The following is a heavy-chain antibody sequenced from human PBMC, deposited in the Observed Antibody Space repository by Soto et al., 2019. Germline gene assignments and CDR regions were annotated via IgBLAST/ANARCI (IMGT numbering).Heavy chain of an antibody. CDR3: GRELVGKHEF. Sequence: QLQLQESGSGLVTPSQTLSLTCAVSGVSISSGGYSWSCIRQPPGTGLEWIGYLYHSGSTYYNPCLNGPAAMSGERWEEQLSLKLSSVAAADTFVDYCGRELVGKHEFWGEGTLVTVSS. CDR2: LYHSGST. V-gene: IGHV4-30-2*01. J-gene: IGHJ4*02. CDR1: GVSISSGGYS. D-gene: IGHD2-15*01.